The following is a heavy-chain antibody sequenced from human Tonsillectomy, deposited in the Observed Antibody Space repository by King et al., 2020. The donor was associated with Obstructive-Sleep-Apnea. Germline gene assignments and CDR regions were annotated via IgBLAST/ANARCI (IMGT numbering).Heavy chain of an antibody. D-gene: IGHD3-22*01. CDR3: AREEYYFDGSGYYPSDY. V-gene: IGHV1-18*01. J-gene: IGHJ4*02. CDR1: GYTFTGYG. CDR2: ISPHNGKT. Sequence: VQLMQSGAEVKKPGASVKFSCKPSGYTFTGYGINWVRQAPGQGLEWMGWISPHNGKTNYAQKVQGRVTMTTDTSTTTAYMELRSLRSDDTAVYYCAREEYYFDGSGYYPSDYWGQGTLVTVSS.